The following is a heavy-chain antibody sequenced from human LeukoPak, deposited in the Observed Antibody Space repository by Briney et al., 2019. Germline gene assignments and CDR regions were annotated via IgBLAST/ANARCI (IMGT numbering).Heavy chain of an antibody. CDR1: GFTFSSYW. Sequence: PGGSLRLSCAASGFTFSSYWMSWVRQAPGKGLEWVANIKQDGSEKYYVDSVKGRFTSSRDNSKNTLYLQMNSLRAEDTAVYYCAKLPGRGDTGNFDYWGQGTLVTVSS. V-gene: IGHV3-7*01. CDR3: AKLPGRGDTGNFDY. D-gene: IGHD5-18*01. CDR2: IKQDGSEK. J-gene: IGHJ4*02.